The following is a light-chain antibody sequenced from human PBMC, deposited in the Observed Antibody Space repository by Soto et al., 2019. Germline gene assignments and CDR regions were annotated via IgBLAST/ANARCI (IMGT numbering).Light chain of an antibody. V-gene: IGLV1-40*01. J-gene: IGLJ1*01. CDR1: SSNIGAGYD. CDR2: GNN. CDR3: QSYDSSLSRV. Sequence: QSVLTQPPSVSGAPGQRITISCTWSSSNIGAGYDVHWYQQLPGTAPKLLIYGNNNRPSGVPDRFSGYKSGSSASLAITGLQAEDEADYYCQSYDSSLSRVFGTGTKLTVL.